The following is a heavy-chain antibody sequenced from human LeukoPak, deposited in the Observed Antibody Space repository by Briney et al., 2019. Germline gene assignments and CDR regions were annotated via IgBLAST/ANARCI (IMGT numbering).Heavy chain of an antibody. CDR1: GFTFDDYA. V-gene: IGHV3-9*01. CDR2: ISWNSGSI. CDR3: ASVRIAAADSY. J-gene: IGHJ4*02. D-gene: IGHD6-13*01. Sequence: PGRSLRLSCAASGFTFDDYAMHWVRQAPGKGLEWVSGISWNSGSIGYADSVKGRFTISRDNAKNSLYLQMNSLRAEDTAVYYCASVRIAAADSYWGQGTLVTVSS.